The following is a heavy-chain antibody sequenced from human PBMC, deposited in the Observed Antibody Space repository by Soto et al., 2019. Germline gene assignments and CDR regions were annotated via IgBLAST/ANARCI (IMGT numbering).Heavy chain of an antibody. Sequence: ASVKVSCKASGYTFTSYYMHWVRQAPGQGLEWMGIINPSGGSTSYAQKFQGRVTMTRDTSTSTVYMELSSLRSEDTAVYYCARGVGYYDSSGYRYNWFDPWGQGTLVTVSS. CDR2: INPSGGST. CDR1: GYTFTSYY. D-gene: IGHD3-22*01. V-gene: IGHV1-46*01. J-gene: IGHJ5*02. CDR3: ARGVGYYDSSGYRYNWFDP.